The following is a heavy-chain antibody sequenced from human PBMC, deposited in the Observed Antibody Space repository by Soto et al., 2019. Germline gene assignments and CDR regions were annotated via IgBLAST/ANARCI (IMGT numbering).Heavy chain of an antibody. D-gene: IGHD2-2*01. J-gene: IGHJ5*02. CDR3: AGHEFLVVSSTMCVRLGWFYL. Sequence: PSETLSLTCTVSGGSISSYFWSWNLQPPGKGLEWIGYIYYSGSTNYNPSLKSRATISVDTYNKQFSLKLRSLTAADTAECYCAGHEFLVVSSTMCVRLGWFYLWVQGSLVTVSS. V-gene: IGHV4-59*08. CDR2: IYYSGST. CDR1: GGSISSYF.